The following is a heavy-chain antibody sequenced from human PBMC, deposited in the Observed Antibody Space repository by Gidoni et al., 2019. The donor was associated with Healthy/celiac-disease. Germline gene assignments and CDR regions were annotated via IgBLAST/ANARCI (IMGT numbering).Heavy chain of an antibody. CDR1: GFPVRSNY. D-gene: IGHD2-2*01. V-gene: IGHV3-53*01. CDR2: IYSGGST. J-gene: IGHJ6*02. CDR3: ARESSMPCSSTSGSPLRYYYGMDV. Sequence: EVQLVESGGGLIQPGGSLRLSCPASGFPVRSNYMRWVPQAPGTGLEWVSVIYSGGSTYYADSVKGRFTISRDNSKNTLYLQMNSLRAEDTAVYYCARESSMPCSSTSGSPLRYYYGMDVWGQGTTVTVSS.